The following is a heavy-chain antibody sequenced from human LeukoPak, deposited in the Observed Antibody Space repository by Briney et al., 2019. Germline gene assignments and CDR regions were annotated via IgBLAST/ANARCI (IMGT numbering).Heavy chain of an antibody. D-gene: IGHD1-1*01. V-gene: IGHV3-11*01. J-gene: IGHJ6*02. CDR1: GFTFSDYY. Sequence: GGSLRLSCAASGFTFSDYYMSWIRQAPGKGLEWVSYISSSGSTIYYADSVKGRFTISRGNAKNSLYLQMNSLRAEDTAVYYCARAPTTKTGTKDYYYYGMDVWGQGTTVTVSS. CDR3: ARAPTTKTGTKDYYYYGMDV. CDR2: ISSSGSTI.